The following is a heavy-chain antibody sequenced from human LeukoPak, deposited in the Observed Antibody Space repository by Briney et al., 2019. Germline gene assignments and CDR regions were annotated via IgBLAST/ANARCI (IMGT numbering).Heavy chain of an antibody. CDR1: GYSLSTYW. CDR3: ARRGEGTTVTSGDY. CDR2: IYPTDSTT. D-gene: IGHD4-17*01. Sequence: GESLKISCKASGYSLSTYWIGWVRQMPGKGLEWMGTIYPTDSTTTYSPSFQGQVTISADKSISTVYLQWSSLKASDTAMYYCARRGEGTTVTSGDYWGQGTLVTVSS. V-gene: IGHV5-51*01. J-gene: IGHJ4*02.